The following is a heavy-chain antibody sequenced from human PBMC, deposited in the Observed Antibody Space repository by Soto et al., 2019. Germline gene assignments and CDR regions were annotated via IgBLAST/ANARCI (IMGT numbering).Heavy chain of an antibody. J-gene: IGHJ6*02. CDR3: ARELGGYSYGSIFYYYGMDV. CDR2: ISYDGSNK. D-gene: IGHD5-18*01. CDR1: GFTFSSYA. V-gene: IGHV3-30-3*01. Sequence: PGGSLRLSCAASGFTFSSYAMHWVRQAPGKGLEWVAVISYDGSNKYYADSVKGRFTISRDNSKNTLYLQMNSLRAEDTAVYYCARELGGYSYGSIFYYYGMDVWGQGTTVTVSS.